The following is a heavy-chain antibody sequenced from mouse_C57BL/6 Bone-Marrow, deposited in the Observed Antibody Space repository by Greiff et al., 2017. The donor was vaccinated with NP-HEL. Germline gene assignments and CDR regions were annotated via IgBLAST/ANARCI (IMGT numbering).Heavy chain of an antibody. CDR2: IRNKANNHAT. V-gene: IGHV6-6*01. CDR1: GFTFSDAW. Sequence: EVQGVESGGGLVQPGGSMKLSCAASGFTFSDAWMDWVRQSPEKGLEWVAEIRNKANNHATYYAESVKGRFTISRDDSKSSVYLQMNSLRAEDTGIYYCTMIYYDYDGFYWYFDVWGTGTTVTVSS. J-gene: IGHJ1*03. D-gene: IGHD2-4*01. CDR3: TMIYYDYDGFYWYFDV.